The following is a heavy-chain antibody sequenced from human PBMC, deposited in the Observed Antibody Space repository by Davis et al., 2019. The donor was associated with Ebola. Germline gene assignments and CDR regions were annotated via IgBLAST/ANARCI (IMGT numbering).Heavy chain of an antibody. V-gene: IGHV3-11*01. Sequence: PGGSLRLSCTASASAFSNYYMHWVRQAPGKGLEWVSSITSHGWSTYYADSVKGRFIISRDNAKNSLFLQMHSLRGDDTAVYFCARETPISSRSDWWGQGTLVTVSS. CDR1: ASAFSNYY. CDR2: ITSHGWST. D-gene: IGHD2-2*01. J-gene: IGHJ4*02. CDR3: ARETPISSRSDW.